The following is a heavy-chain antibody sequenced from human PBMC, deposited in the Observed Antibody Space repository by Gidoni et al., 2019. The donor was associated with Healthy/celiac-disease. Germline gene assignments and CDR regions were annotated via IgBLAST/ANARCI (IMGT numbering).Heavy chain of an antibody. CDR1: GFTFSSYS. CDR3: ARDGHPGYYYYYMDV. J-gene: IGHJ6*03. V-gene: IGHV3-21*01. Sequence: SCAASGFTFSSYSMNWVRQAPGQGLEWVSSISSSSSYIYYADSVKGRFTISRDNAKNSLYLQMNSLRAEDTAVYYCARDGHPGYYYYYMDVWGKGTTVTVSS. CDR2: ISSSSSYI.